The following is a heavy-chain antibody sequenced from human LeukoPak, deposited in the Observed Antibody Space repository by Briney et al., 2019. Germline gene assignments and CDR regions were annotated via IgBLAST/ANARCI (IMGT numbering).Heavy chain of an antibody. D-gene: IGHD6-19*01. V-gene: IGHV1-2*02. Sequence: ASVKVSCKASGYTFTGYYMHWVRQAPGQGLEWMGWINPNSGGTNYAQKFQGRVTMTRDTSISTAYMELSRLRSDDTAVYYCARRVGGSGWCWESGLDYWGQGTLVTVSS. CDR1: GYTFTGYY. CDR2: INPNSGGT. CDR3: ARRVGGSGWCWESGLDY. J-gene: IGHJ4*02.